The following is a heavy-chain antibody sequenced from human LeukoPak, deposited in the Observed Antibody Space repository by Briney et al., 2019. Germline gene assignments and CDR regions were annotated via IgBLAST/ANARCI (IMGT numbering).Heavy chain of an antibody. CDR1: GGTISSSNW. V-gene: IGHV4-4*02. D-gene: IGHD2-2*01. CDR2: IYHSGST. CDR3: ARDLGYCSSTSCYGDAFDI. J-gene: IGHJ3*02. Sequence: SETLSLTCAVSGGTISSSNWGSWVRQPPGKGLEWIGEIYHSGSTNYNPSLKSRVTISVDKSKNQFSLKLSSVTTADTAVYYCARDLGYCSSTSCYGDAFDIWGQGTMVTVSS.